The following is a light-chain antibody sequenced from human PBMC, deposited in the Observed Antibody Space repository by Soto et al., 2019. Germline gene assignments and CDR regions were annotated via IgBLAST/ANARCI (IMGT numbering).Light chain of an antibody. J-gene: IGKJ2*01. Sequence: EIVLTQSPGTLSLSPGERVTLSCRASQSVSSSYLAWYQQKPGQAPRLLIYGASSRATGIPDRFSGSGSGTDFTLTISRLEPEDVAVYYGQQYGSSYTFGQGTKLEIK. CDR1: QSVSSSY. CDR2: GAS. CDR3: QQYGSSYT. V-gene: IGKV3-20*01.